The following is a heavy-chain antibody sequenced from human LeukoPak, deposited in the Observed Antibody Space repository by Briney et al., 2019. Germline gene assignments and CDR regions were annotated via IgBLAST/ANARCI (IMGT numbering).Heavy chain of an antibody. Sequence: ASVKVSCKASGYTFTSYGISWVRQAPGQGLEWMGWISAYNGNTNYAQKLQGRVTMTTDTSTSTAYMELRSLRSDDTAVYYCARGLYDFWSGYIFDYWGQGTLVTVFS. V-gene: IGHV1-18*01. CDR2: ISAYNGNT. J-gene: IGHJ4*02. CDR1: GYTFTSYG. D-gene: IGHD3-3*01. CDR3: ARGLYDFWSGYIFDY.